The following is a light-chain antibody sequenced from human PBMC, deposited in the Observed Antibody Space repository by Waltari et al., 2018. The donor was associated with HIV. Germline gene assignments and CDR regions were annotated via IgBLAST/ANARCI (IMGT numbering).Light chain of an antibody. CDR3: AAWDGRRGV. J-gene: IGLJ1*01. V-gene: IGLV1-47*01. CDR1: SSNIGSNY. CDR2: RNN. Sequence: QSVLTQPPSASGTPGQRVTISCSGSSSNIGSNYVYWYQQLPGPAPKLLIYRNNQRPSGVPDRFSGSKSGTSASLAISGLRSEDEADYYCAAWDGRRGVFGTGTKVTVL.